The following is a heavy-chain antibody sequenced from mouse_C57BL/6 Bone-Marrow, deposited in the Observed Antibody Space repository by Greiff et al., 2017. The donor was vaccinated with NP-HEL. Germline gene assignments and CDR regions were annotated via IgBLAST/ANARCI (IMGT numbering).Heavy chain of an antibody. CDR3: ARSMELSFAY. V-gene: IGHV7-3*01. Sequence: EVQLVESGGGLVQPGGSLSLSCAASGFTFTDYYMSWVRQPPGKALEWLGFIRNKANGYTTEYSASVKGRFTISRDNSQSILYLQMNALRAEDSATYYCARSMELSFAYWGQGTLVTVSA. CDR2: IRNKANGYTT. CDR1: GFTFTDYY. J-gene: IGHJ3*01. D-gene: IGHD2-3*01.